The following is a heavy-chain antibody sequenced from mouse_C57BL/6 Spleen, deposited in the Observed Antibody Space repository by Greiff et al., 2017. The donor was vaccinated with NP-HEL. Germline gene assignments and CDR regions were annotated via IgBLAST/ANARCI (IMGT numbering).Heavy chain of an antibody. CDR3: ARSGYDYDDY. Sequence: QVQLQQPGAELVKPGALVKLSCKASGYTFTSYWMHWVKQRPGRGPEWIGRIDTNSGGTKYNEKFKSKATLTVDKPSSTAYMQLSSLTSEGSAVYYCARSGYDYDDYWGQGTTLTVSS. J-gene: IGHJ2*01. CDR1: GYTFTSYW. D-gene: IGHD2-4*01. CDR2: IDTNSGGT. V-gene: IGHV1-72*01.